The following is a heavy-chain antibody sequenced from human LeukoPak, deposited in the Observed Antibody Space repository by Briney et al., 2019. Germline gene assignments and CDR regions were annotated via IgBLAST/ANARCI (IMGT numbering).Heavy chain of an antibody. CDR1: GFIFSDYY. Sequence: GGSLRLSCAASGFIFSDYYMSWIRQAPGKGLEWVSYISSTSSYTAYADSVKGRFTISRDNAKNSLYLQMNSLRAEDTAVYYCARDKSYGDSEDYWGQGTLVTVSS. CDR2: ISSTSSYT. CDR3: ARDKSYGDSEDY. J-gene: IGHJ4*02. V-gene: IGHV3-11*05. D-gene: IGHD4-17*01.